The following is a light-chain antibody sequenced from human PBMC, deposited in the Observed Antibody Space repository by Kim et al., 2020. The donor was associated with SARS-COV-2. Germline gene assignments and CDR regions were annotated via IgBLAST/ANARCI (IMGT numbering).Light chain of an antibody. V-gene: IGKV1-8*01. CDR3: QQYYCYPPT. CDR1: QGISSY. CDR2: AAS. Sequence: ASTGDRVTITCRASQGISSYLAWYQQKPGKAPKLLIYAASTLQSGVPSRFSGSGSGTDFTLTISCLQSEDFATYYCQQYYCYPPTFGGGTKVDIK. J-gene: IGKJ4*01.